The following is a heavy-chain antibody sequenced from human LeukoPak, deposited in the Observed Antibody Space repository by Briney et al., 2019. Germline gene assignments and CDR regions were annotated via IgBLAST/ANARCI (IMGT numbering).Heavy chain of an antibody. CDR3: ASLPGGKTASLEFDL. Sequence: GGSLRLSCAASGFTLSSFWMSWVRQTPGKGLEWVANIKHDGRERYYVDSGKGRFAIPRDNARNALYLQRNSLRAEDTAVYYCASLPGGKTASLEFDLRGRGTLVTVSS. V-gene: IGHV3-7*01. J-gene: IGHJ2*01. CDR2: IKHDGRER. CDR1: GFTLSSFW. D-gene: IGHD3-3*02.